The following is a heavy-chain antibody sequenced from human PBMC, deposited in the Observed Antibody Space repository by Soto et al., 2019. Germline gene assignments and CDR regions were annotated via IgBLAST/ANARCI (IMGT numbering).Heavy chain of an antibody. V-gene: IGHV3-21*01. D-gene: IGHD5-12*01. CDR3: ARASGYALMGAFDI. J-gene: IGHJ3*02. CDR1: GFTFSSYS. Sequence: GGSLRLSCAASGFTFSSYSMNWVRQAPGKGLEWVSSISSSSSYIYYADSVKGRFTISRDNAKNSLYLQMNSLRAEDTAVYYCARASGYALMGAFDIWGQGTMVTVSS. CDR2: ISSSSSYI.